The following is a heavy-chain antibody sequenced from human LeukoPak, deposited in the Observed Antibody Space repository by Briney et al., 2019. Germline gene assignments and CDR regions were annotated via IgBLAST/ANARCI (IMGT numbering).Heavy chain of an antibody. Sequence: PGGSLRLSCAASGFTFSDSGMHWVRQAPGKGLEWVAFIRYDGSNKYYADSVKGRFTISRDNSKNTLYLQMNSLRAKDTAVYYCAKGGRLDSHAFDIWGQGTMVTVSS. CDR2: IRYDGSNK. CDR3: AKGGRLDSHAFDI. V-gene: IGHV3-30*02. D-gene: IGHD2-15*01. J-gene: IGHJ3*02. CDR1: GFTFSDSG.